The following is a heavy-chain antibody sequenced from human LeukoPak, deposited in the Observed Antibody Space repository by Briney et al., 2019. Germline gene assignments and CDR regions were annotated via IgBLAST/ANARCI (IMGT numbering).Heavy chain of an antibody. D-gene: IGHD3-16*01. CDR2: LYSDGNT. V-gene: IGHV3-53*01. J-gene: IGHJ4*02. CDR1: GFTVITND. CDR3: ARGVEPLAANTLAY. Sequence: GGSLRLSCAASGFTVITNDMTWVRLAPGKGLEWVSVLYSDGNTKYADSVQGRFTISRDNSKSTLYLEMNSLSPDDTAVYYCARGVEPLAANTLAYWGQGTLVTVSS.